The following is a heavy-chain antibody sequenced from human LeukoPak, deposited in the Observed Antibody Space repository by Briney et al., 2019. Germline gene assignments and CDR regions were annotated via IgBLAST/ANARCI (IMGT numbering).Heavy chain of an antibody. CDR2: IIPIFGTA. Sequence: SVKVSCKASGGTFSSYAISWVRQAPGPGLEWMGGIIPIFGTANYAQKFQGRVTITADESTSTAYMELSSLRSEDTAVYYCARAGHYGGNSLDYWGQGTLVTVSS. CDR1: GGTFSSYA. V-gene: IGHV1-69*13. J-gene: IGHJ4*02. CDR3: ARAGHYGGNSLDY. D-gene: IGHD4-23*01.